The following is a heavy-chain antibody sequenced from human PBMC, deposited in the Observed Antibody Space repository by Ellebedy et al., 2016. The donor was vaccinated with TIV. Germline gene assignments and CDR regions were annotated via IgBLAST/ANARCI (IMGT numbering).Heavy chain of an antibody. CDR2: ISSSSSYI. D-gene: IGHD4-11*01. CDR3: ARDMTTGY. V-gene: IGHV3-21*01. Sequence: GESLKISXAASGFTFSSYSMNWVRQAPGKGLEWVSSISSSSSYIYYADSVKGRFTISRDNAKNSLYLQMNSLRAEDTAVYYCARDMTTGYWGQGTLVTVSS. CDR1: GFTFSSYS. J-gene: IGHJ4*02.